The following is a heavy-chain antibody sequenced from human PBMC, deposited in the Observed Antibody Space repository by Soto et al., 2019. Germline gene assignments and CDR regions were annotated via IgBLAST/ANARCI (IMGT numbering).Heavy chain of an antibody. CDR2: INAGNGNT. CDR3: ARWGPPRDSVRFDP. CDR1: GYTFTSYA. D-gene: IGHD1-26*01. J-gene: IGHJ5*02. V-gene: IGHV1-3*01. Sequence: GASVKVSCKASGYTFTSYAMHWVRQAPGQRLEWMGWINAGNGNTKYSQKFQGRVTITRDTSASTAYMELSSLRSEDTAVYYCARWGPPRDSVRFDPWGQGTLVTVSS.